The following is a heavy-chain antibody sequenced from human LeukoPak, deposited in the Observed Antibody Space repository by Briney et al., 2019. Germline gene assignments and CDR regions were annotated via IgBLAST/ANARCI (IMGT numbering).Heavy chain of an antibody. CDR3: ASLDPTVTSGGY. J-gene: IGHJ4*02. Sequence: PSQTLSLTCTVSGGSISSGGYYWSWIRQPPGKGLEWIGYIYHSGSTYYNPSLKSRVTISVDRSKNQFSLKLSSVTAADTAVYYCASLDPTVTSGGYWGQGTLVTVSS. CDR2: IYHSGST. CDR1: GGSISSGGYY. D-gene: IGHD4-17*01. V-gene: IGHV4-30-2*01.